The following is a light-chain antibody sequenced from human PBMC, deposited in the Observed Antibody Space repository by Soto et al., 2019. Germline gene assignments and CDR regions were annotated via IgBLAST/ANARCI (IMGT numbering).Light chain of an antibody. J-gene: IGKJ1*01. CDR2: GAS. CDR1: QSVSSY. Sequence: EIVLTQSPATLSLSPGERATLSCSASQSVSSYLAWYQQKPGQAPRLLIYGASTRATGFPARFSGSGSGTEFTLTISSLEPEDFAVYYCQQRSNWPRFGQGTKVDIK. CDR3: QQRSNWPR. V-gene: IGKV3-11*01.